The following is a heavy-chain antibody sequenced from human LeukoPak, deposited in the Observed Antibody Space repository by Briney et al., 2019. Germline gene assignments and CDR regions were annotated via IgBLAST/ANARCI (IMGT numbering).Heavy chain of an antibody. CDR2: IYYSGST. D-gene: IGHD5-18*01. V-gene: IGHV4-59*01. CDR1: GGSISSYY. CDR3: ARVYGDTAMVFLDY. Sequence: SETLSLTCTVSGGSISSYYWSWLRQPPGKGLEWIGYIYYSGSTNYNPSLKSRVTISVGTSKNQFSLKLSSVTAADTAVYYCARVYGDTAMVFLDYWGQGTLVTVSS. J-gene: IGHJ4*02.